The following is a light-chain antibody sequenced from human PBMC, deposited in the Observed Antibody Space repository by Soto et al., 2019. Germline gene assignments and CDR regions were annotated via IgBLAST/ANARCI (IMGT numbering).Light chain of an antibody. CDR3: QQYNNWPQT. CDR2: GAS. CDR1: QSVSSK. Sequence: EIVMTQSPATLSVSPGERATLSCRASQSVSSKSAWYQQKPGQAPRLLIYGASTRATGIPARFSGSGSGTEFTLTISSLQSEDFAVYYCQQYNNWPQTFGQGTKVDIK. J-gene: IGKJ1*01. V-gene: IGKV3-15*01.